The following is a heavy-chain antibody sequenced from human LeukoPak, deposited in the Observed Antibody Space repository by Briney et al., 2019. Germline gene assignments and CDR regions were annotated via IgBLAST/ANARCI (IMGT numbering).Heavy chain of an antibody. J-gene: IGHJ4*02. D-gene: IGHD2-8*01. CDR2: IIPIFGTA. Sequence: ASVKVSCKASGCTFSSYAISWVRQAPGQGLEWMGRIIPIFGTANYAQKFQGRVTITTDESTSTAYMELSSLRSEDTAVYYCAGQIVLTDYFDYWGQGTLVTVSS. V-gene: IGHV1-69*05. CDR3: AGQIVLTDYFDY. CDR1: GCTFSSYA.